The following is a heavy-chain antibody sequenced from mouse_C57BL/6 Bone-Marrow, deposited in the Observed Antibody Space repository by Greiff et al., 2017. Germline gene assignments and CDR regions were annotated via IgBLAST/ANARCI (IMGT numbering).Heavy chain of an antibody. CDR2: IDPNSGGT. CDR3: ARGGSAQGVAY. Sequence: QVQLQQSGAELVKPGASVKLSCKASGYTFTSYSMHWVKQRPGLGLEWIGRIDPNSGGTKYNEKFKGKATLTVDKPSSTAYMQLSSLTSDDAAVYYGARGGSAQGVAYWGQGTLVTVSA. CDR1: GYTFTSYS. V-gene: IGHV1-72*01. J-gene: IGHJ3*01. D-gene: IGHD3-2*02.